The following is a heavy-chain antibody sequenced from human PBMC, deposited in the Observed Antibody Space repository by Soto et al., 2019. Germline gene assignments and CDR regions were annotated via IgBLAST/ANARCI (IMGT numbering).Heavy chain of an antibody. V-gene: IGHV3-23*01. Sequence: EVQLLESGGGLVQPGGSLRLSCAASGFTFSSYAMRWVRQAPVKGLEWVSAISGSGGSTYYADSVKGRFTISRDNSKNTLYLQMNSLRTEDTAVYYCARRGSGSYYDYWGQRTLVNVSS. CDR3: ARRGSGSYYDY. J-gene: IGHJ4*02. D-gene: IGHD1-26*01. CDR1: GFTFSSYA. CDR2: ISGSGGST.